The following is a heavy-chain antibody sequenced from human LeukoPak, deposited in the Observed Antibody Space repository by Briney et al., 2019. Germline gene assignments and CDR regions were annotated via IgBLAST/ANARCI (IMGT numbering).Heavy chain of an antibody. CDR2: ISAYNGNT. D-gene: IGHD2-15*01. V-gene: IGHV1-18*01. J-gene: IGHJ4*02. Sequence: GASVKVSCKASGYTFTSYGISWVRQAPGQGLEWMGWISAYNGNTNYAQKLQGRVTMTTDTSTSTAYMELRSLRSDDTAVYYCARDLLSIVVVAATYFDYWGQGTLVTVSS. CDR1: GYTFTSYG. CDR3: ARDLLSIVVVAATYFDY.